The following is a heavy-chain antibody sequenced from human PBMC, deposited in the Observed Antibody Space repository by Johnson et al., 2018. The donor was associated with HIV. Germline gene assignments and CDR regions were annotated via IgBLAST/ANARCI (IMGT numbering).Heavy chain of an antibody. J-gene: IGHJ3*02. CDR2: MNWDRDSP. V-gene: IGHV3-43D*03. CDR3: ANDIASGYTNGGTLDI. CDR1: RFTFDDYA. D-gene: IGHD6-19*01. Sequence: VQLVESGGVVVQPGGSLRLSCETSRFTFDDYAMHWVRQAPGKGLAWVSLMNWDRDSPYYADSVKGRFTIYRDNSNNSLYRQMNTLRPDDTGLYYCANDIASGYTNGGTLDIWGQGTMVTVSS.